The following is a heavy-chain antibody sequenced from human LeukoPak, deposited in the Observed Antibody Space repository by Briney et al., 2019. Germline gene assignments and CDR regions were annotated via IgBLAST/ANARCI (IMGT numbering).Heavy chain of an antibody. D-gene: IGHD2-15*01. CDR1: GGSISGYF. CDR3: VRSKSGAYGWFDP. V-gene: IGHV4-59*01. J-gene: IGHJ5*02. CDR2: IYYTGNT. Sequence: SETLSLTCTVSGGSISGYFWTWIRQPPGKGLEWIGYIYYTGNTNYNPSLKSRVTISIDTSKNHFSLNANSVTAADAAMYYCVRSKSGAYGWFDPWGPGTLVTVSS.